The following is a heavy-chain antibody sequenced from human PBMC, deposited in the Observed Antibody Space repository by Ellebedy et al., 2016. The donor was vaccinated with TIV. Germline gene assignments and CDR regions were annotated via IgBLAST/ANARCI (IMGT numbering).Heavy chain of an antibody. CDR3: ARESCTNGVCYWISGAFDI. V-gene: IGHV4-4*07. J-gene: IGHJ3*02. CDR1: GGSISSYY. D-gene: IGHD2-8*01. CDR2: IYTSGST. Sequence: GSLRLXXTVSGGSISSYYWSWIRQPAGKGLEWIGRIYTSGSTNYNPSLKSRVTMSVDTSKNQFSLKLSSVTAADTAVYYCARESCTNGVCYWISGAFDIWGQGTMVTVSS.